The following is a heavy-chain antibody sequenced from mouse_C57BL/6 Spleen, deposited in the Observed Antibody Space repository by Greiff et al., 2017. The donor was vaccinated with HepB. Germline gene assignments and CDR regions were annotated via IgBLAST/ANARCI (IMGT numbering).Heavy chain of an antibody. V-gene: IGHV1-54*01. CDR1: GYAFTNYL. CDR3: ARSLRGNFDY. J-gene: IGHJ2*01. CDR2: INPGSGGT. Sequence: QVQLKQSGAELVRPGTSVKVSCKASGYAFTNYLLEWVKQRPGQGLEWIGVINPGSGGTNYNEKFKGKATLTADKSSSTAYMQLSSLTSEDSAVYFCARSLRGNFDYWGQGTTLTVSS.